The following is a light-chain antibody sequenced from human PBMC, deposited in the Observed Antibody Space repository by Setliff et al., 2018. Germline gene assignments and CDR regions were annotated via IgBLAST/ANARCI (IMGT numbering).Light chain of an antibody. CDR2: GVS. V-gene: IGLV2-14*03. CDR1: SSDIGAYNF. CDR3: SSYADSNIFL. J-gene: IGLJ1*01. Sequence: QSVLTQPASVSGPHGQSITISCTGTSSDIGAYNFVFWYQQHPGKAPRLIIHGVSERPSGISDRFSASKSGNTASLIISGLQAEDEADYYCSSYADSNIFLFGTGTKVTVL.